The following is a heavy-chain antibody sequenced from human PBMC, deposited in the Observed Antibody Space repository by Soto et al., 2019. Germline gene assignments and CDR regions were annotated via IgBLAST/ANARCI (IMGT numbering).Heavy chain of an antibody. J-gene: IGHJ5*02. CDR3: ASSKGYSSSWYWFDP. CDR2: IIPIFGTA. V-gene: IGHV1-69*13. CDR1: GGTFSSYA. D-gene: IGHD6-13*01. Sequence: SVKVSCKASGGTFSSYAISWVRQAPGQGLEWMGGIIPIFGTANYAQKFQGRVTITADESTSTAYMELSSLRSEDTAVYYCASSKGYSSSWYWFDPWGQGTLVTVSS.